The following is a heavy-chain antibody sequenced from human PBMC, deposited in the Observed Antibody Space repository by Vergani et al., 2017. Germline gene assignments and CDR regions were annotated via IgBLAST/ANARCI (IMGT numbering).Heavy chain of an antibody. CDR2: VSHDANP. Sequence: QVQLQESGPGLVKPSQTLSLTCSVFGDSINSGRFYWSWVRQSPGKGLEWMAFVSHDANPYHNPSLESRLSISNDTSKNQFSLEVKSATAADTAIYYYTNLNILLWADDSGGRGTLVTVSS. CDR1: GDSINSGRFY. D-gene: IGHD3-3*02. CDR3: TNLNILLWADDS. J-gene: IGHJ5*01. V-gene: IGHV4-30-4*08.